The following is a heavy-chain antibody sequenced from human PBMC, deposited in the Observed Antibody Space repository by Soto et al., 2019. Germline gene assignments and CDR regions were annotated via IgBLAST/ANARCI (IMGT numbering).Heavy chain of an antibody. J-gene: IGHJ4*02. V-gene: IGHV1-69*01. CDR1: GGTFSSYA. CDR2: IIPIFGTA. CDR3: ARGSITRLKYSGSYFNY. Sequence: QVQLVQSGAEVKKPGSLVKVSCKASGGTFSSYAISWVRQAPGQGLEWMGGIIPIFGTANYAQKFQGRVTITADESTSTAYMELSSLRSEDTAVYYCARGSITRLKYSGSYFNYWGQGTLVTVSS. D-gene: IGHD1-26*01.